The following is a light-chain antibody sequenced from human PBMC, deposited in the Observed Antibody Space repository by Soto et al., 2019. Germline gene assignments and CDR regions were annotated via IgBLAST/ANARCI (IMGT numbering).Light chain of an antibody. J-gene: IGKJ5*01. V-gene: IGKV3-11*01. CDR3: QQRSNWPIT. Sequence: EIVLTQSPGTLSLYPGERATLSCRASQSVSNNYLAWYQQKPGQAPRLLIYGASNRATGIPARFSGSGSGTDFTLTISSLEPEDFAVYYCQQRSNWPITFGQGTLLEIK. CDR1: QSVSNNY. CDR2: GAS.